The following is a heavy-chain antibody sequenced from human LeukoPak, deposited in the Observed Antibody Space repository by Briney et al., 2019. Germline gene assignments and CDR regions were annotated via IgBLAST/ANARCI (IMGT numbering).Heavy chain of an antibody. V-gene: IGHV3-23*01. Sequence: GGSLRLFCSASGFTFSSYAMSWVRQAPGKGLEWVSAISGSGGCTYYADSVKGRFTISRDNSKNTLYLQMNSLRAEDTAVYYCARRADIVVVPAAMLGLYFDYWGQGTLVTVSS. CDR2: ISGSGGCT. J-gene: IGHJ4*02. CDR1: GFTFSSYA. D-gene: IGHD2-2*01. CDR3: ARRADIVVVPAAMLGLYFDY.